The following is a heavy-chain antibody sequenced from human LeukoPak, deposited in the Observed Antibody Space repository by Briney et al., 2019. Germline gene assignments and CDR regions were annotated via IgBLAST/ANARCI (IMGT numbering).Heavy chain of an antibody. Sequence: GGSLRLSCAASGFTFSSYWMSWVRQAPGKGLEWVANIKQDGSEKYYVDSVKGRFTISRDNAKKSLYLQMNSLRVEDTAVYYCATDGSPFESWGQGALVTVS. CDR1: GFTFSSYW. V-gene: IGHV3-7*01. J-gene: IGHJ4*02. CDR2: IKQDGSEK. D-gene: IGHD5-12*01. CDR3: ATDGSPFES.